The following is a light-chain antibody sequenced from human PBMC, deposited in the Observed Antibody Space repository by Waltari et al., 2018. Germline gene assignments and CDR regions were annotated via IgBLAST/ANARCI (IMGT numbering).Light chain of an antibody. CDR1: STDLGAYNT. CDR2: DVA. Sequence: QSALSQPASVSGSPGQSSTISCTGTSTDLGAYNTFSWYQQHPGQAPKLMIFDVAKRSSGVSNRFSASKSGDTASLTISGLQAEDEADYYCSSYTSSSTLVFGGGTKLTVL. J-gene: IGLJ3*02. V-gene: IGLV2-14*03. CDR3: SSYTSSSTLV.